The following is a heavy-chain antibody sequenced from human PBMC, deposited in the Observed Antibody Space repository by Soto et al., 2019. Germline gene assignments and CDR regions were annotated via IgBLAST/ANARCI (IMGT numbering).Heavy chain of an antibody. CDR1: GFTFSSYA. CDR3: ARSSGVWQPHADY. CDR2: ISYDGSNK. V-gene: IGHV3-30-3*01. Sequence: QVQLVESGGGVVQPGRSLRLSCAASGFTFSSYAMHWVRQAPGKGLEWVAVISYDGSNKYYADSVKGRFTISRDNSKNTLYLQMNSLRAEDTAVYYCARSSGVWQPHADYWGQGTLVTVSS. D-gene: IGHD6-13*01. J-gene: IGHJ4*02.